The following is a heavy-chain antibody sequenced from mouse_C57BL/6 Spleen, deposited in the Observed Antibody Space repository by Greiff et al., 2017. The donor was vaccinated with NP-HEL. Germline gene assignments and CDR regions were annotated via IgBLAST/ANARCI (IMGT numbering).Heavy chain of an antibody. CDR1: GYSITSGYY. J-gene: IGHJ4*01. Sequence: DVQLQESGPGLVKPSQSLSLTCSVTGYSITSGYYWNWIRQFPGNKLEWMGYISYDGSNNYNPSLKNRISITRDTSKNQFFLKWNSVTTEDTATYYCASSSYYAMDYWGQGTSVTVSS. CDR2: ISYDGSN. CDR3: ASSSYYAMDY. V-gene: IGHV3-6*01.